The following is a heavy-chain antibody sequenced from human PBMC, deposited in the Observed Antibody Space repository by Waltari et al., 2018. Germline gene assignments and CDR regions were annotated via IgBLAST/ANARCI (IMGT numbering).Heavy chain of an antibody. CDR1: GYTFTGYY. Sequence: QVQLVQSGAEVKKPGASVKVSCKASGYTFTGYYMHWVRQAPGQGLEWMGWINPNSGGTNYAQKVQGWVTMTRDTSISTAYMELGRLRSDDTAVYYCAREIAVAGTYAFDIWGQGTMVTVSS. V-gene: IGHV1-2*04. CDR3: AREIAVAGTYAFDI. D-gene: IGHD6-19*01. CDR2: INPNSGGT. J-gene: IGHJ3*02.